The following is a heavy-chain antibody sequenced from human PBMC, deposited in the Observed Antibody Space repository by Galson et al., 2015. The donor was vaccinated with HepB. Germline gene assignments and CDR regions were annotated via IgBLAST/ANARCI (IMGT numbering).Heavy chain of an antibody. D-gene: IGHD3-10*01. CDR1: GFTFSDYY. CDR2: ISSSGSTI. CDR3: ARDTGSGSHSPRLYYYYGMDV. J-gene: IGHJ6*02. V-gene: IGHV3-11*01. Sequence: SLRLSCAASGFTFSDYYMSWIRQAPGKGLEWVSYISSSGSTIYYADSVKGRFTISRDNAKNSLYLQMNSLRAEDTAVYYCARDTGSGSHSPRLYYYYGMDVWGQGTTVTVSS.